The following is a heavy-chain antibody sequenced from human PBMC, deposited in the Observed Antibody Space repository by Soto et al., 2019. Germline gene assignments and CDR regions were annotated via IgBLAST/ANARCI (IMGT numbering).Heavy chain of an antibody. CDR2: ISYAVNTK. CDR3: ARSPATYDYGGNSVFWYFDL. CDR1: GFPFYTYA. J-gene: IGHJ2*01. V-gene: IGHV3-30*15. Sequence: QVQLVESGGGVVQPGRSLRLSCAASGFPFYTYAMHWVRQAPGKGLEWVAVISYAVNTKYYADSVQGRFTISRDNSNNALYLQMSSLRPEDTAVYSCARSPATYDYGGNSVFWYFDLWGRGTPVTVSS. D-gene: IGHD4-17*01.